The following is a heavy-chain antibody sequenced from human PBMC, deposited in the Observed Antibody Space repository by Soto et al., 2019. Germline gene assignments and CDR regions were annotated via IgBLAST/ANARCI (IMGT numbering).Heavy chain of an antibody. CDR2: IYYSGST. J-gene: IGHJ5*02. Sequence: QVQLQESGPGLVKPSQTLSLTCTVSGGSISSGGYYWSWIRQHPGKGLEWIGYIYYSGSTYYNPSLKSRVTISVDTSKNQFSLKLSSVTAADTAVYYCARSPDWGSSRNWFDPWGQGTLVTVSS. D-gene: IGHD7-27*01. V-gene: IGHV4-31*03. CDR1: GGSISSGGYY. CDR3: ARSPDWGSSRNWFDP.